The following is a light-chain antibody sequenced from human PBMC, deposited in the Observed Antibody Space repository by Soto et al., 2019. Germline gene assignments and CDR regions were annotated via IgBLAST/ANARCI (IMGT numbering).Light chain of an antibody. Sequence: EIVLTQSPVTLSVSPGERATLSCRASRSVINNLAWYQQKPGQAPRLLMYGASIGATGLPARFSGRGFGTDFTLTISSLQSEDFAVYYCQQYHNWPITFGQGTPLEI. J-gene: IGKJ5*01. CDR1: RSVINN. CDR2: GAS. CDR3: QQYHNWPIT. V-gene: IGKV3-15*01.